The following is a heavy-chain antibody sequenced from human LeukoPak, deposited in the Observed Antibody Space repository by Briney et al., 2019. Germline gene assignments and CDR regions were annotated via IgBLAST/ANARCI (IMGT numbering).Heavy chain of an antibody. D-gene: IGHD5-12*01. Sequence: SETLSLTCTVSGGSISGYYWSWIRQPPGKGLEWIGYIYYTGSTNYNPSLKSRVTISIDTSKNQLFLKLTSVTSADTAVFYCARGRGYSGYTYEYWGQGSLVTVSS. CDR1: GGSISGYY. V-gene: IGHV4-59*01. CDR3: ARGRGYSGYTYEY. CDR2: IYYTGST. J-gene: IGHJ4*02.